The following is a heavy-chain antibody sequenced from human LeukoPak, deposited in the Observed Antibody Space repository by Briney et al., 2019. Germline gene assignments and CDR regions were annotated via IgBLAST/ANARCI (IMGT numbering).Heavy chain of an antibody. CDR3: ARGRVSSSTWYSTYYYYFYMDV. CDR2: VDHTGST. V-gene: IGHV4-59*01. J-gene: IGHJ6*03. CDR1: DDSITMYY. D-gene: IGHD1-1*01. Sequence: SETLSLTCSVSDDSITMYYWTWIRQPPGKGLEWIGYVDHTGSTNFNPSLNDRVSISRDTTNNLFSLRLWSVTAADTAVYFCARGRVSSSTWYSTYYYYFYMDVWGKGTTVTVSS.